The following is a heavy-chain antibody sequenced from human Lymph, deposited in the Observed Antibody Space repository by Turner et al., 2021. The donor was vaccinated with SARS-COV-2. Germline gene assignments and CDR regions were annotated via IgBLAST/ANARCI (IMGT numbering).Heavy chain of an antibody. CDR1: ASALPSYS. CDR2: IKRMGGST. D-gene: IGHD5-18*01. V-gene: IGHV1-46*01. J-gene: IGHJ6*02. Sequence: QVQPVVSWAYLTKPGASLSVSCKSSASALPSYSLHWVRQYPGKGLEWIGIIKRMGGSTTYEQKVQGRVTMTRVTATSTIYMEKSSMRAAETAGYYCARDTPIQIWVGYCYNGMDVWGQGTTVTVSS. CDR3: ARDTPIQIWVGYCYNGMDV.